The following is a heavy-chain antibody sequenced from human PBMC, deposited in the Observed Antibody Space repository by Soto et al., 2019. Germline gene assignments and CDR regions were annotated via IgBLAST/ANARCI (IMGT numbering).Heavy chain of an antibody. V-gene: IGHV4-31*03. CDR2: IYNSGST. D-gene: IGHD3-9*01. J-gene: IGHJ2*01. CDR1: GGSISSGAYY. CDR3: ARVGYDILTGPYWYFDL. Sequence: QVQLQESGPGLVKPSQTLSLTCTVSGGSISSGAYYWSWIRQHPGKGLEWIGYIYNSGSTYYNPSLKSRVTISVYTSKNQFSLNLSSVTAADTAVYYCARVGYDILTGPYWYFDLWGRGTLVTASS.